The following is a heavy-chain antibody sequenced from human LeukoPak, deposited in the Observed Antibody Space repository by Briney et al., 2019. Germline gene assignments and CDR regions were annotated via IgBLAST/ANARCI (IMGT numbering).Heavy chain of an antibody. CDR2: IYYSGST. J-gene: IGHJ4*02. V-gene: IGHV4-39*01. Sequence: SETLSLTCSVSGGSFSSSSYYWGWIRQPPGKGLEWIGSIYYSGSTYYNPSLKSRVTISVDTSKNQFSLKLSSVTAADTAVYYCARQGDCSSTSCYRLFDYWGQGTLVTVSS. CDR3: ARQGDCSSTSCYRLFDY. D-gene: IGHD2-2*01. CDR1: GGSFSSSSYY.